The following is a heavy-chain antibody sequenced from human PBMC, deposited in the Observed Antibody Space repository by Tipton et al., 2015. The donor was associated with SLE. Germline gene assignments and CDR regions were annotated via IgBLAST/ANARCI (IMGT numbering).Heavy chain of an antibody. CDR1: GFTLSNYA. CDR2: ISFDGSNT. V-gene: IGHV3-30*04. J-gene: IGHJ4*02. CDR3: ARVPLSSYHAGAFDL. Sequence: SLRLSCAASGFTLSNYAMIWVRQTPGKGLEWVAVISFDGSNTYYADSVKGRFTISRDSSKNTLYLQMNSLRAEDTAIYYSARVPLSSYHAGAFDLWGQGTLVTVSS. D-gene: IGHD6-13*01.